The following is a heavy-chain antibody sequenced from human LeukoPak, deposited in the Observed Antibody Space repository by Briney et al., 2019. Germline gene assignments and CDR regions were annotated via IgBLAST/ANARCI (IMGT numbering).Heavy chain of an antibody. D-gene: IGHD3-3*01. CDR2: FNHSGST. CDR3: AADFWSGYYMFTV. J-gene: IGHJ6*02. CDR1: GGSFSHYY. V-gene: IGHV4-34*01. Sequence: KSSETLSLTCAVYGGSFSHYYWSWIRQPPGKGLEWIGEFNHSGSTTYNPSLQSRVTISVDTSKNQFSPKLNSVTATDTAVYYCAADFWSGYYMFTVWGQGTTVTVSS.